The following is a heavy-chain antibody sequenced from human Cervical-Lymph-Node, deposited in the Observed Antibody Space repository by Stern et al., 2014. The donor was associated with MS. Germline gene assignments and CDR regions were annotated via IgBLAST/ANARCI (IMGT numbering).Heavy chain of an antibody. J-gene: IGHJ4*02. CDR3: AHRPGRGGGFDY. D-gene: IGHD1-14*01. CDR2: IYWDDDK. CDR1: GFSLSTSGVG. Sequence: QITLKESGPTLVKPTQTLTLTCTFSGFSLSTSGVGVGWIRQPPGKALEWLALIYWDDDKGYSPSLKSRLTITKDTSKNQVVLTMTNMDPVDTATYYCAHRPGRGGGFDYWGQGTLVTVSS. V-gene: IGHV2-5*02.